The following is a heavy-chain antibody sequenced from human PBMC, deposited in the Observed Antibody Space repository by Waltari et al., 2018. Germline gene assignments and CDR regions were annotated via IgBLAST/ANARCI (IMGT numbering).Heavy chain of an antibody. J-gene: IGHJ2*01. V-gene: IGHV2-70*04. CDR3: ARTHKMDWYFDL. CDR1: GFSLSTSGMR. D-gene: IGHD2-8*01. CDR2: IDWEDSK. Sequence: QVTLKEFGPALVKPTQTLTLTCSFSGFSLSTSGMRVSWIRQPPGKALEWLARIDWEDSKVYSTSLKTRLTISKDTSKNQVILTMTNLDPVDTGTYYCARTHKMDWYFDLWGRGTLVTVSS.